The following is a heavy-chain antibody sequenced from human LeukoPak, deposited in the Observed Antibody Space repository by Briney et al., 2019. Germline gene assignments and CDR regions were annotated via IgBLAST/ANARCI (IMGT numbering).Heavy chain of an antibody. J-gene: IGHJ4*02. CDR2: IKSKTDGGTT. CDR1: GFTFSNAW. Sequence: GGSLRLSYAASGFTFSNAWMSWVRQAPGKGLEWVGRIKSKTDGGTTDYAAPVKGRFTISRDDSKNTLYLQMNSLKTEDTAVYYCTTDTNDYGDSYFDYWGQGTLVTVSS. CDR3: TTDTNDYGDSYFDY. V-gene: IGHV3-15*01. D-gene: IGHD4-17*01.